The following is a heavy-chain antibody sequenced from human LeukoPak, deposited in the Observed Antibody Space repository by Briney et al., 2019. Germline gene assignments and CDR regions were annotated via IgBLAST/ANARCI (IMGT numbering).Heavy chain of an antibody. J-gene: IGHJ6*03. CDR2: MNPNSGNT. V-gene: IGHV1-8*01. CDR1: GYTFTSYD. CDR3: AGAPTHSYYYYYMDV. Sequence: GASVKVSCKASGYTFTSYDINWVRQATGQGLEWMGWMNPNSGNTGYAQKFQGRVTMTRNTSISTAYMELSGLRSEDTAVYYRAGAPTHSYYYYYMDVWGKGTTVTVSS.